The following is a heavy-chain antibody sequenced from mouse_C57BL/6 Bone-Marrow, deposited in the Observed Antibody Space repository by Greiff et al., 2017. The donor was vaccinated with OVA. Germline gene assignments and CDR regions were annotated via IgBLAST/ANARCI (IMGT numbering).Heavy chain of an antibody. CDR3: ARSSYYYGSSYWYFDV. D-gene: IGHD1-1*01. CDR2: IDPANGNT. V-gene: IGHV14-3*01. CDR1: GFNIKNTY. Sequence: VQLKESVAELVRPGASVKLSCTASGFNIKNTYMHWVKQRPEQGLEWIGRIDPANGNTKYDPKFQGKATITADTSSNTAYLQLSSLTSEDTAIYYCARSSYYYGSSYWYFDVWGTGTTVTVSS. J-gene: IGHJ1*03.